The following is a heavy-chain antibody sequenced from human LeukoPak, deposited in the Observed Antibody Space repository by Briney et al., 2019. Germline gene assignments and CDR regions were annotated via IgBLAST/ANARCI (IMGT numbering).Heavy chain of an antibody. J-gene: IGHJ4*02. CDR3: ARGRGYYDYVWGSYRPAHHPYYFDY. CDR2: INHSGST. D-gene: IGHD3-16*02. CDR1: GGSFSGYY. V-gene: IGHV4-34*01. Sequence: SETLSLTCAVYGGSFSGYYWSWIRQPPGKGLEWIGEINHSGSTNYNPSLMSRVTISLDTSKNQFSLKLSSVTAADTAVYYCARGRGYYDYVWGSYRPAHHPYYFDYWGQGTLVTVSS.